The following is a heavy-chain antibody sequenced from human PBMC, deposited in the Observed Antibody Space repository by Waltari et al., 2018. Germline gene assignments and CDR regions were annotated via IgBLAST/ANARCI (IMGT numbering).Heavy chain of an antibody. CDR3: ASQYLTYYYDSSGYSYGMDV. V-gene: IGHV4-61*02. D-gene: IGHD3-22*01. J-gene: IGHJ6*02. Sequence: QVQLQESGPGLVKPSQTLSLTCTVSGGPISSGSYYWSWIRQPAGKGLEWIGRIYTSGSTNYNPSLKSRVTISVDTSKNQFSLKLSSVTAADTAVYYCASQYLTYYYDSSGYSYGMDVWGQGTTVTVSS. CDR2: IYTSGST. CDR1: GGPISSGSYY.